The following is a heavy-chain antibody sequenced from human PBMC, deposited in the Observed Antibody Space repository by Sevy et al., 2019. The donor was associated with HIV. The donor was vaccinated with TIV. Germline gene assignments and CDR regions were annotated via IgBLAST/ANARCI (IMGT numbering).Heavy chain of an antibody. V-gene: IGHV4-4*07. CDR3: ARTPITFGGVIPNYLDY. CDR1: GGSISSYY. CDR2: IYTSGST. D-gene: IGHD3-16*02. Sequence: SETLSLTCTVSGGSISSYYWSWIRQPAGKGLEWIGRIYTSGSTNYNPSLKSRVTMSVDTSKNQFSLKLSSVTAADTAVYYCARTPITFGGVIPNYLDYWGQGTLVTVSS. J-gene: IGHJ4*02.